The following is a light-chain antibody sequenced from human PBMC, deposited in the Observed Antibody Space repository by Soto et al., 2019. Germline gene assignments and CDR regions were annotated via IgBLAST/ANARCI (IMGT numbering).Light chain of an antibody. CDR3: LQHSDYPFT. CDR1: QGIRDA. Sequence: DIQMTQSPSSLSASVGDRVTITCRASQGIRDALGWYQQKPGKVPKRLIYSASSLQNGVPSMFSGSGSETVFTLTISSLQPEDFATYFCLQHSDYPFTFGQGTRLEI. J-gene: IGKJ2*01. CDR2: SAS. V-gene: IGKV1-17*01.